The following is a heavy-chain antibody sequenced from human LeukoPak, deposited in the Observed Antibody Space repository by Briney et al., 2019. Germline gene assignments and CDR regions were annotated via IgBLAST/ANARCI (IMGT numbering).Heavy chain of an antibody. D-gene: IGHD3-3*01. CDR1: GGSISSSSYY. CDR3: AGREDFLFDY. CDR2: IYYSGST. Sequence: SETLSLTCTVSGGSISSSSYYWGWIRQPPGKGLEWIGSIYYSGSTYYNPSLKSRVTISVDTSKNQFSLKLSSVTAADTAVYYCAGREDFLFDYWGQGTLVTVSS. J-gene: IGHJ4*02. V-gene: IGHV4-39*01.